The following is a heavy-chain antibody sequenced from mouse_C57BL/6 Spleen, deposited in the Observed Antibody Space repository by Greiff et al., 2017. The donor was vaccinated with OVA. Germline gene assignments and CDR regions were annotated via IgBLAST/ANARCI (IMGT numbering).Heavy chain of an antibody. CDR3: ARHEKGYYYGSSYYFDY. V-gene: IGHV1-62-2*01. Sequence: QVQLQQSGAELVKPGASVKLSCKASGYTFTEYTIHWVKQRSGQGLEWIGWFYPGSGSIKYNEKFKDKATLTADKSSSTVYMELSRLTSEDSAVYFCARHEKGYYYGSSYYFDYWGQGTTLTVSS. CDR2: FYPGSGSI. CDR1: GYTFTEYT. J-gene: IGHJ2*01. D-gene: IGHD1-1*01.